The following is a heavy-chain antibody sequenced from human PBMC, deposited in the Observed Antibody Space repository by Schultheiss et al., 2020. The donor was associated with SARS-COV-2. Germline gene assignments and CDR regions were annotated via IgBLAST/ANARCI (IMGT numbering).Heavy chain of an antibody. CDR2: INHSGST. CDR1: GGSFSGYF. CDR3: ARRDSSGSRPDFDY. V-gene: IGHV4-34*01. D-gene: IGHD6-19*01. J-gene: IGHJ4*02. Sequence: SQTLSLTWAVYGGSFSGYFWTWIRQSPGKGLEWIGEINHSGSTNYNPSLKSRVTISVDTSKNQFSLKLSSVTAADTAVYYCARRDSSGSRPDFDYWGQGTLVTVSS.